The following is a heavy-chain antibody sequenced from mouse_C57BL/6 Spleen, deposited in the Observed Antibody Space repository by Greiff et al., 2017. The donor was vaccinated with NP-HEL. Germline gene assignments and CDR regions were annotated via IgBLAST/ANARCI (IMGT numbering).Heavy chain of an antibody. D-gene: IGHD2-4*01. J-gene: IGHJ3*01. V-gene: IGHV1-80*01. CDR3: ARSIYYDYDEGFAY. Sequence: VKLVESGAELVKPGASVKISCKASGYAFSSYWMNWVKQRPGKGLEWIGQIYPGDGDTNYNGKFKGKATLTADKSSSTAYMQLSSLTSEDSAVYFCARSIYYDYDEGFAYWGQGTLVTVSA. CDR1: GYAFSSYW. CDR2: IYPGDGDT.